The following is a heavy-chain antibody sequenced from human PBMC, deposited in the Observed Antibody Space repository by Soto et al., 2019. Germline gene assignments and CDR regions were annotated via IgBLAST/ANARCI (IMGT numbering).Heavy chain of an antibody. J-gene: IGHJ4*02. Sequence: SETLSLTCTVSGGSVSSGSYYWSWIRQPPGKGLEWIGYIYYSGSTNYNPSLKSRVTISVDTSKNQFSLKLSSVTAADTAVYYCARGDCSSTSCYQLDYWGQGTLVTVSS. CDR1: GGSVSSGSYY. D-gene: IGHD2-2*01. CDR3: ARGDCSSTSCYQLDY. V-gene: IGHV4-61*01. CDR2: IYYSGST.